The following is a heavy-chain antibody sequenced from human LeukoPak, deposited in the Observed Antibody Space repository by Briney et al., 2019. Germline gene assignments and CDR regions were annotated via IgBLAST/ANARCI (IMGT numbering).Heavy chain of an antibody. CDR3: AKWNHYDFWSGSYYFDY. CDR1: GFTFSSYA. V-gene: IGHV3-23*01. D-gene: IGHD3-3*01. J-gene: IGHJ4*02. CDR2: ISGSGGST. Sequence: PGGSLRLSCAASGFTFSSYAMTWVRQAPGKGLEWVSAISGSGGSTYYADSVKGRLTVSRDNSKNTLYLQMNSLRAEDTAVYYCAKWNHYDFWSGSYYFDYWGQGTLVTVSS.